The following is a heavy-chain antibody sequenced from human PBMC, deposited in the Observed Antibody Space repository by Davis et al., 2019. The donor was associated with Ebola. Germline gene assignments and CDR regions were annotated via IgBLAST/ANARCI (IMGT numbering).Heavy chain of an antibody. D-gene: IGHD6-19*01. V-gene: IGHV3-33*01. CDR3: ARGGGYSSGWDDY. J-gene: IGHJ4*02. CDR1: GFTFSSYG. CDR2: IWYDGSNK. Sequence: SLKISCAASGFTFSSYGMHWVRQAPGKGLEWVAVIWYDGSNKYYADSVKGRFTISRDNSKNTLYLQMNSLRAEDTAVYYCARGGGYSSGWDDYWGQGTLVTVSS.